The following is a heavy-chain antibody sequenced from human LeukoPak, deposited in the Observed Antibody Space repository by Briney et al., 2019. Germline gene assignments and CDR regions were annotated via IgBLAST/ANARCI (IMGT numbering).Heavy chain of an antibody. CDR3: AKDPDYDFWSGYYFDY. CDR2: IGTAGDT. D-gene: IGHD3-3*01. V-gene: IGHV3-13*01. J-gene: IGHJ4*02. CDR1: GFTFSSYD. Sequence: PGGFLRLSCAASGFTFSSYDMHWVRQATGKGLEWVSAIGTAGDTYYPGSVKGRFTISRENAKNSLYVQMNSLRAEDTAVYYCAKDPDYDFWSGYYFDYWGQGTLVTVSS.